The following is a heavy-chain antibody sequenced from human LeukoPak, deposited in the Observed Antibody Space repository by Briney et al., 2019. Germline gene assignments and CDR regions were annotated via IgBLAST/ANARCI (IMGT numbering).Heavy chain of an antibody. CDR2: IKKDGSEK. Sequence: HPGGSLRLSCAASGFTFSSYWMSWVRQAPGKGLEWVANIKKDGSEKYYVDSVKGRFTISRDNAKNSLYLQMNSLRAEDTAVYYCARDHGLRLGELYKADWGQGTLVTVSS. CDR1: GFTFSSYW. V-gene: IGHV3-7*01. CDR3: ARDHGLRLGELYKAD. D-gene: IGHD3-16*01. J-gene: IGHJ4*02.